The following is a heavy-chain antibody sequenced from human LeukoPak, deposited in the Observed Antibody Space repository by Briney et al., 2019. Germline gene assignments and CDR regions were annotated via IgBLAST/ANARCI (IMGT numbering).Heavy chain of an antibody. CDR2: IYYSGST. CDR3: ARERTTDSSGYFNWFDP. Sequence: SETLSITCTVSGGSISSGDYYWSWIRQPPGKGLEWIGYIYYSGSTYYNPSLKSRVTISVDTSKNQFSLKLSSVTAADTAVYYCARERTTDSSGYFNWFDPWGQGTLVTVSS. J-gene: IGHJ5*02. D-gene: IGHD3-22*01. CDR1: GGSISSGDYY. V-gene: IGHV4-30-4*01.